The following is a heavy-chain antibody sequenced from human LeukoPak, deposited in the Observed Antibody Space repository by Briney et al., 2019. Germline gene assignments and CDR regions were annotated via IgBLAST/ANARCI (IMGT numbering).Heavy chain of an antibody. V-gene: IGHV4-34*01. CDR1: GGSFSGYY. Sequence: SETLSLTCAVYGGSFSGYYWSWIRQPPGKGLEWIGEINHSGGTNYNPSLKSRVTISVDTSKNQFSLKLSSVTAADTAVYYCARSMGYSYGYRGDYTNGYFDYWGQGTLVTVSS. CDR2: INHSGGT. J-gene: IGHJ4*02. CDR3: ARSMGYSYGYRGDYTNGYFDY. D-gene: IGHD5-18*01.